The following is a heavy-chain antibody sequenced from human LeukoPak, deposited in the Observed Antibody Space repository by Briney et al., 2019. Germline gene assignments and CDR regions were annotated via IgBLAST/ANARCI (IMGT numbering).Heavy chain of an antibody. V-gene: IGHV3-43D*03. CDR2: ITWDGGST. Sequence: GGSLRLSCAASGFTFDDYAMHWVRQASGKGLEWVSHITWDGGSTHYADSVEGRFTISRDNAKNSLYLQMNSLRAEDTAVYYCARGDYYEASDYWGQGILVTVSS. CDR3: ARGDYYEASDY. D-gene: IGHD3-22*01. J-gene: IGHJ4*02. CDR1: GFTFDDYA.